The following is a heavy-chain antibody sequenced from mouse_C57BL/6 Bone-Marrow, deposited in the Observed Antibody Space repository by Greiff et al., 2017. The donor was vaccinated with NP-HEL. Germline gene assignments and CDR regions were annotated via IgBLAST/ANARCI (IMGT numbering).Heavy chain of an antibody. CDR3: ASELITTVVAQGYFDV. V-gene: IGHV1-82*01. D-gene: IGHD1-1*01. CDR2: IYPGDGDT. J-gene: IGHJ1*03. Sequence: QVQLKESGPELVKPGASVKISCKASGYAFSSSWMNWVKQRPGKGLEWIGRIYPGDGDTNYNGKFKGKATLTADKSSSTAYMQLSSLTSEDSAVYFCASELITTVVAQGYFDVWGTGTTVTVSS. CDR1: GYAFSSSW.